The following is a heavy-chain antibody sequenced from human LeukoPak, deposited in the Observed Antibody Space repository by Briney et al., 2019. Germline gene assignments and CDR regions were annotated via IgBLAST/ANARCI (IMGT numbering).Heavy chain of an antibody. D-gene: IGHD3-10*01. V-gene: IGHV3-21*01. CDR2: ISSSSSYI. CDR1: GFTFSDHY. Sequence: GGSLRLSCAASGFTFSDHYMSWVRQAPGKGLEWVSSISSSSSYIYYADSVKGRFTISRDNAKNSLYLQMNSLRAEDTAVYYCARDETYYYGSGSYYAYWGQGTLVTVSS. J-gene: IGHJ4*02. CDR3: ARDETYYYGSGSYYAY.